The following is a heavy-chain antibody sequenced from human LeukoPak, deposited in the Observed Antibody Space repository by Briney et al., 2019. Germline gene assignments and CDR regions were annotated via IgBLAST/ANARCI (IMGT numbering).Heavy chain of an antibody. J-gene: IGHJ6*04. D-gene: IGHD3-10*02. CDR1: GFFFSTYG. CDR2: ITSSSSTT. CDR3: AELGITMIGGV. Sequence: GGSLRLSCAASGFFFSTYGMNWVRQAPGKGLEWVSYITSSSSTTYYADSVRGRFTISRDNAKNSLYLQMNSLRAEDTAVYYCAELGITMIGGVWGKGTTVTISS. V-gene: IGHV3-48*04.